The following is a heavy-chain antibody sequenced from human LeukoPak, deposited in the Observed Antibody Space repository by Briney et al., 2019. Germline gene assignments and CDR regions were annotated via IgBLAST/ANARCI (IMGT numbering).Heavy chain of an antibody. V-gene: IGHV7-4-1*02. J-gene: IGHJ6*03. CDR3: ARDDSAGGSGSYYNPYYYYMDV. D-gene: IGHD3-10*01. Sequence: ASVKVSCKASGYTFTSYAMNWVRQAPGQGLEWMGWINTNTGNPTYAQGFTGRFVFSLDTSVSTAYLQISSLKAKDTAVYYCARDDSAGGSGSYYNPYYYYMDVWGKGTTVTVSS. CDR1: GYTFTSYA. CDR2: INTNTGNP.